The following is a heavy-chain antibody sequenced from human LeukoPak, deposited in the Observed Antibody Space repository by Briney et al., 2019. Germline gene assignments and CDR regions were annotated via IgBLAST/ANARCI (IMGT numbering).Heavy chain of an antibody. J-gene: IGHJ1*01. V-gene: IGHV3-74*01. Sequence: GGSLTLSCAASGFILSRHWMDWARHGPGKGRLWVSRISGDGSMWTYADCVMSRFTISRDNTKNTVSLQMDGLRAEDTGIYYCARDGVNTNLDEFYLWGQGNLVSVSS. D-gene: IGHD1-1*01. CDR2: ISGDGSMW. CDR1: GFILSRHW. CDR3: ARDGVNTNLDEFYL.